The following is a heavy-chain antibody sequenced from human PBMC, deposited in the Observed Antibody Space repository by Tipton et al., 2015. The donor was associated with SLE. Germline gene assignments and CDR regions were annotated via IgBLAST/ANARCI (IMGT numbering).Heavy chain of an antibody. CDR2: IDPSDSDT. D-gene: IGHD3-16*01. CDR3: AIRWVQTVFDS. J-gene: IGHJ5*01. Sequence: QLVQSGAEVKKPGEALQISCKTSGYSFTNSWIVWFRHMPGKGLECMGMIDPSDSDTRYNPSFQGHVCMSIDRSTTTAYLQWRSLKASDTAMYCCAIRWVQTVFDSWGQGTLVTVPS. V-gene: IGHV5-51*03. CDR1: GYSFTNSW.